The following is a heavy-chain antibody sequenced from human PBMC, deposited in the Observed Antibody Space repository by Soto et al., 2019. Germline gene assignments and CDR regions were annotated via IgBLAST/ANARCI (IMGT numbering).Heavy chain of an antibody. V-gene: IGHV1-69*01. J-gene: IGHJ4*02. CDR1: GGTFSSYA. Sequence: VKVSCKASGGTFSSYAISWVRQAPGQGLEWMGGIIPIFGTANYAQKFQGRVTITADESTSTAYMELSSLRSEDTAVYYCARGTEMATILYFDYWGQGTLVTVS. CDR3: ARGTEMATILYFDY. CDR2: IIPIFGTA. D-gene: IGHD5-12*01.